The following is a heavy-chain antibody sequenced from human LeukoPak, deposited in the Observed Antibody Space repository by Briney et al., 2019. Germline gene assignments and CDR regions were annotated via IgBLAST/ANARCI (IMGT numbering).Heavy chain of an antibody. J-gene: IGHJ3*02. V-gene: IGHV3-23*01. CDR1: GSTFSSYA. Sequence: PGGSLRLSCAASGSTFSSYAMSWVRQAPGKGLEWVSAISGSGGSTYYADSVKGRFTISRDNSKNTLYLQMNSLRAEDTAVYYCAKTASTVVTPRDAFDIWGQGTMVTVSS. CDR2: ISGSGGST. CDR3: AKTASTVVTPRDAFDI. D-gene: IGHD4-17*01.